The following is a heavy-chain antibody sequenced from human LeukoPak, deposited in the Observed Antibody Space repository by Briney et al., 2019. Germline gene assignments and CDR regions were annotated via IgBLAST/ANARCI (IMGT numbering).Heavy chain of an antibody. CDR3: ARTPTVVTPYGMDV. CDR2: IHWDDDK. CDR1: GFSLSTTGLC. D-gene: IGHD4-23*01. Sequence: SGPTLVKPTQTPTPTSTFPGFSLSTTGLCVSWIRQPPGKALEWLARIHWDDDKYYSTSLKTRPTISKDTPKNQVVLTVTDMDPVDTATYYCARTPTVVTPYGMDVWGQGTTVTVSS. V-gene: IGHV2-70*11. J-gene: IGHJ6*02.